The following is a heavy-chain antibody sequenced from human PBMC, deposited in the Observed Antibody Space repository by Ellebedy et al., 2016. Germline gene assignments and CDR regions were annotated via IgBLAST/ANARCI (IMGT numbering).Heavy chain of an antibody. CDR3: ARDLPGGVGATALGY. J-gene: IGHJ4*02. D-gene: IGHD1-26*01. CDR1: GSTFSSYS. CDR2: ISSSSSTI. Sequence: GESLKISXAASGSTFSSYSMNWVRQAPGKGLEWVSYISSSSSTIYYADSVKGRFTISRDNAKNSLYLQMNSLRAEDTAVYYCARDLPGGVGATALGYWGQGTLVTVSS. V-gene: IGHV3-48*04.